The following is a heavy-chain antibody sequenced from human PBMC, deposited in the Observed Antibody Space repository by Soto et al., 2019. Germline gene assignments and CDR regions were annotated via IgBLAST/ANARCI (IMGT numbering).Heavy chain of an antibody. CDR1: GFTFSNAW. J-gene: IGHJ4*02. CDR3: TTEYDSSGYYFDY. V-gene: IGHV3-15*07. Sequence: ESLRLSCAASGFTFSNAWMNWVRQAPGKGLEWVGRIKSKTDGGTTDYAAPVKGRFTISRDDSKNTLYLQMNSLKTEDTAVYYCTTEYDSSGYYFDYWGQGTLVTVSS. CDR2: IKSKTDGGTT. D-gene: IGHD3-22*01.